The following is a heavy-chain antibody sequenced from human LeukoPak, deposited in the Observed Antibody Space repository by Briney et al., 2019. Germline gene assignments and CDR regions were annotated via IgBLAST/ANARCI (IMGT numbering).Heavy chain of an antibody. V-gene: IGHV4-4*02. CDR1: GDSVSNNYC. CDR3: ARDREPVAGTILDY. CDR2: VYHSGST. D-gene: IGHD6-19*01. Sequence: SETLSLTCAVFGDSVSNNYCWNWVRQSPGKGLEWIGEVYHSGSTNYNPSLKSRVIISVDKSKNQFSLVLNSVTAADTAVYYCARDREPVAGTILDYWGQGILVIVAS. J-gene: IGHJ4*02.